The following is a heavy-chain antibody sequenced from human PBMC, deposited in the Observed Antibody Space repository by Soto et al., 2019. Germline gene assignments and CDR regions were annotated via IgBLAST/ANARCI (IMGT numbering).Heavy chain of an antibody. CDR2: ISAYNGNT. J-gene: IGHJ6*04. CDR3: ARVKYYEFSSGYASCYWGIDF. V-gene: IGHV1-18*04. CDR1: GYTFTSYG. D-gene: IGHD3-3*01. Sequence: ASVKVSCKASGYTFTSYGISWVRQAPGQGLEWMGWISAYNGNTNYAQKLQGRVTMTTDTSTSTAYMELRSLRSDDTAVYYCARVKYYEFSSGYASCYWGIDFWGKGTTVIVSS.